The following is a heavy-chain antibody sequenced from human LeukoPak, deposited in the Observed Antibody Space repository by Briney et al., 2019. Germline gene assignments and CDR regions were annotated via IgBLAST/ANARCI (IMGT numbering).Heavy chain of an antibody. V-gene: IGHV3-7*01. CDR1: GVTFSTLL. J-gene: IGHJ4*02. Sequence: GSPRLSCAASGVTFSTLLMAWGREAPGKRREAVGNIKGDESARHQADSVKGRFTINRDNSQNLVYLQMNNLRGDDTAVYYCARDVVGSLDYWGQGTMVTVSS. CDR3: ARDVVGSLDY. CDR2: IKGDESAR. D-gene: IGHD1-26*01.